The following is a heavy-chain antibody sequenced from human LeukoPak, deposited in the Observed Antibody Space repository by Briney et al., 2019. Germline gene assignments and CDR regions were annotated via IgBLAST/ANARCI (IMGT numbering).Heavy chain of an antibody. V-gene: IGHV4-39*01. J-gene: IGHJ5*02. CDR1: GGSISSSSYY. Sequence: SETLSLTCTVSGGSISSSSYYWGWIRQPPGKGLEWIGSIYYSGSTYYNPSLKSRVTISVDTSKNQFSLKLNSVTAADTAVYYCARVDGSCSGGSCPSGNWFDPWGRGTLVTVSS. D-gene: IGHD2-15*01. CDR2: IYYSGST. CDR3: ARVDGSCSGGSCPSGNWFDP.